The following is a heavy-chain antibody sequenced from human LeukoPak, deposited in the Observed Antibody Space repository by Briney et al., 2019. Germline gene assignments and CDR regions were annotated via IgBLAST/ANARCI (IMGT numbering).Heavy chain of an antibody. J-gene: IGHJ4*02. V-gene: IGHV4-34*01. CDR1: GGSFSGYY. Sequence: SETLSLTCAVYGGSFSGYYWSWIRQPPGKGLEWIGEINHSGSTNYNPSLKSRVTISVDTSKNQFSLKLSSVTAEDTAVYYCARGGRRTGTYYYDSSGYHDYWGQGTLVTVSS. D-gene: IGHD3-22*01. CDR2: INHSGST. CDR3: ARGGRRTGTYYYDSSGYHDY.